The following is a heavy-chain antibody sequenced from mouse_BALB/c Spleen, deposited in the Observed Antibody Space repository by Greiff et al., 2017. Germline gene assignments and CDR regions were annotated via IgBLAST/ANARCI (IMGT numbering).Heavy chain of an antibody. CDR3: ARGGGNGYYYAMDY. J-gene: IGHJ4*01. CDR1: GYSFTSYY. V-gene: IGHV1S135*01. Sequence: VQLKQSGPELGKPGASVKISCKASGYSFTSYYMHWVKQSHGKSLEWIGYIDPFNGGTSYNQKFKGKATLTVDKSSSTAYMHLSSLTSEDSAVYYCARGGGNGYYYAMDYWGQGTSVTVSS. CDR2: IDPFNGGT. D-gene: IGHD1-1*02.